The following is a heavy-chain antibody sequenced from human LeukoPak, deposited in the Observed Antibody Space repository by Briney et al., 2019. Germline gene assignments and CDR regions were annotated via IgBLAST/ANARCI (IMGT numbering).Heavy chain of an antibody. CDR2: ISGSGAGT. J-gene: IGHJ4*02. CDR1: GFTLRSYA. CDR3: ARVLGGYYDY. V-gene: IGHV3-23*01. D-gene: IGHD3-16*01. Sequence: GGSLRLSCAASGFTLRSYAMSWVRQAPGKGLEWVSAISGSGAGTSYADSVKGRFTISRDNSKNTLSLQMSSLRAEDTAIYYCARVLGGYYDYWGQGTLVTVSS.